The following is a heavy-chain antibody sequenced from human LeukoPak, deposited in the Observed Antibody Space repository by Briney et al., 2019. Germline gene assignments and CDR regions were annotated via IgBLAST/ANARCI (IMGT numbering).Heavy chain of an antibody. J-gene: IGHJ4*02. V-gene: IGHV3-23*01. CDR1: GFTFSSYA. CDR3: AKDRSVVTEEVDY. D-gene: IGHD4-23*01. Sequence: AGGSLRLSCAASGFTFSSYAMSWVRQAPGKGLEWVSTISGSGGNTYYTDSVKGRFTISRDNSKNTLYLQMNSLRAEDTAVYYCAKDRSVVTEEVDYWGQGTLVTVSS. CDR2: ISGSGGNT.